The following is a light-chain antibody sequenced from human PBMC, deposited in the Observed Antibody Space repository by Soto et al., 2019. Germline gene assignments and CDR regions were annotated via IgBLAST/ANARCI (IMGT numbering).Light chain of an antibody. CDR1: QSVSSSY. CDR3: QHHRSSPLFT. V-gene: IGKV3-20*01. CDR2: GAS. Sequence: EIVLTQSPGTLSLSPGERATLSCRASQSVSSSYLAWYQQKPGHAPRLLIYGASSRSAGIPDRVRGSGSGTDSDLTISRLELEDDAVYYYQHHRSSPLFTFGPGTQLDIK. J-gene: IGKJ3*01.